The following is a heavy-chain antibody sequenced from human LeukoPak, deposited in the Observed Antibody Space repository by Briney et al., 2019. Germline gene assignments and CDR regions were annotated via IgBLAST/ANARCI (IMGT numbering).Heavy chain of an antibody. D-gene: IGHD2-15*01. V-gene: IGHV1-2*02. Sequence: EASVKVSCKASGYTFTGYYMHWVRQAPGQGLEWMGWINPNSGGTNYAQKFQGRVTMTRDTSISTACMELSRLRSDDTAVYYCARVGRCSGGSCYENWFDPWGQGTLVTVSS. CDR2: INPNSGGT. CDR1: GYTFTGYY. CDR3: ARVGRCSGGSCYENWFDP. J-gene: IGHJ5*02.